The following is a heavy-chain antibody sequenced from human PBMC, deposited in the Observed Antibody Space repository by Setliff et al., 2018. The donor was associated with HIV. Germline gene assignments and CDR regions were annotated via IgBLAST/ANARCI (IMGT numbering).Heavy chain of an antibody. CDR2: MKYDGTEI. CDR3: VREGEYFDTIGHYLVRRFFDL. Sequence: LSLTCAVSGFSISSRYYWGWIRQSPGKGLEWVANMKYDGTEIYYVDAVKGRFTISRDNAKKSVFLHMNSLRGEDTAVYYCVREGEYFDTIGHYLVRRFFDLWGQGTMVTVSS. D-gene: IGHD3-9*01. V-gene: IGHV3-7*01. CDR1: GFSISSRYY. J-gene: IGHJ3*01.